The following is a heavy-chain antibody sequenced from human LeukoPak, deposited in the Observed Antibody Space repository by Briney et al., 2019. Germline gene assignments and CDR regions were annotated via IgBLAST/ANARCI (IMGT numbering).Heavy chain of an antibody. J-gene: IGHJ4*02. Sequence: SETLSLTCAVYGGSFSGYYWSWIRQPPGKGLEWIGEINHSGSTNYNPSLKSRVTISVDTSKNQFSLKLSSVTAADTAVYYCARSPGLWFGELLFLDYWGQGTLVTVSS. D-gene: IGHD3-10*01. CDR1: GGSFSGYY. CDR3: ARSPGLWFGELLFLDY. V-gene: IGHV4-34*01. CDR2: INHSGST.